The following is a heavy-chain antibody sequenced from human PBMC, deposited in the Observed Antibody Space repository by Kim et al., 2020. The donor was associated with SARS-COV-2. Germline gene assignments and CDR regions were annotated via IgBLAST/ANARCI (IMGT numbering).Heavy chain of an antibody. Sequence: LSLTCAASGFIFSNYHMNWVRQAPGKGLEWLSYISSSSSTIYYADSVKGRFTISRDNAKNSLYLQMNSLRAEDTAVYYCARDSYGSGSYVPNWFDPWGQGTLVTVSS. CDR2: ISSSSSTI. CDR1: GFIFSNYH. J-gene: IGHJ5*02. V-gene: IGHV3-48*04. D-gene: IGHD3-10*01. CDR3: ARDSYGSGSYVPNWFDP.